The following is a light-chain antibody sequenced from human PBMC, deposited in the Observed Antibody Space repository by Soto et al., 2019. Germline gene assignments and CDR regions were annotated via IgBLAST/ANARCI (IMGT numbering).Light chain of an antibody. CDR1: SSDVGGYNY. Sequence: QSVLTQPASVSGSPGQSITISCTGTSSDVGGYNYVSWYQQHPGKAPKLTIYDVSNRPPGVSNRFSGSKSGNTASLTISGLQAEDEADYYCSSYTSSSTVLFGGGTKVTVL. CDR3: SSYTSSSTVL. V-gene: IGLV2-14*01. CDR2: DVS. J-gene: IGLJ2*01.